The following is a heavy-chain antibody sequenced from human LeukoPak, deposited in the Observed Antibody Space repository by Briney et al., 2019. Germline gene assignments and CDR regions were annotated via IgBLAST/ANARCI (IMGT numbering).Heavy chain of an antibody. Sequence: GGSLRLSCAASGFTFSSYAMSWVRQAPGKGLEWVSAISGSGGSTYYADSVKGRFTISRDNSKNTLYLRMNSLRAEDTAVYYCAKDGGWFGAYYFDYWGQGTLVTVSS. CDR3: AKDGGWFGAYYFDY. D-gene: IGHD3-10*01. V-gene: IGHV3-23*01. J-gene: IGHJ4*02. CDR1: GFTFSSYA. CDR2: ISGSGGST.